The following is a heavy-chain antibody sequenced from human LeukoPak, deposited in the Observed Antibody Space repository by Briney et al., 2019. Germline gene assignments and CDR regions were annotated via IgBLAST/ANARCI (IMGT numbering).Heavy chain of an antibody. V-gene: IGHV3-74*01. CDR3: ARGTTALMDV. CDR2: INSDGST. J-gene: IGHJ6*03. CDR1: GFSFSSTW. Sequence: GGSLRLSCAASGFSFSSTWMHWVRQVPGKGLVWVSRINSDGSTIYADSVKGRFTISRDNAKNSLYLQMNSLRAEDTAVYYCARGTTALMDVWGKGTTVTVSS. D-gene: IGHD2-21*02.